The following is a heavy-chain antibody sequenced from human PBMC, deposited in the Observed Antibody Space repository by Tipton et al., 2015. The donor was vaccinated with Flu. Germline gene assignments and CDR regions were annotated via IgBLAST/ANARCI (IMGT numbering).Heavy chain of an antibody. CDR2: IYYDGST. CDR1: GGSISSSTDY. D-gene: IGHD1-14*01. J-gene: IGHJ4*02. V-gene: IGHV4-39*07. CDR3: AREGRGTNAADY. Sequence: TLSLTCTVSGGSISSSTDYWGWIRQPPEKGLGWIGTIYYDGSTYYNPSLRSRVTISVDTSKNQFSLKLSSVTAADTAVYYCAREGRGTNAADYWGQGTLVTVSS.